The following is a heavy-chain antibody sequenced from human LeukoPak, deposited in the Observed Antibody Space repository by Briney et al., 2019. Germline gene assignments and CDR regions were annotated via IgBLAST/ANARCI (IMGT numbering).Heavy chain of an antibody. CDR3: ARHSDSAGFAR. Sequence: ASVKVSXKASGYTFAGYYLHWVRQAPGQGLEWMGLINPNSGGTNYAPKFQDRVAMTRDTSNSTAYMELSRLRSDDTAVYYCARHSDSAGFARWGQGSLVIVSS. D-gene: IGHD4-11*01. J-gene: IGHJ4*02. V-gene: IGHV1-2*06. CDR2: INPNSGGT. CDR1: GYTFAGYY.